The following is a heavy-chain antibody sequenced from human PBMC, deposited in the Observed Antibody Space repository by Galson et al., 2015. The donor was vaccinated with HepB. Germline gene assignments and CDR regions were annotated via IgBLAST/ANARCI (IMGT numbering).Heavy chain of an antibody. J-gene: IGHJ3*02. Sequence: SVKVSCKASGYTFTSYYMHWVRQAPGQGLEWMGIINPSGGSTSYAQKFQGRVTMTRDTSTSTVYMELSSLRSEDTAVYYCARDLDHYDSSGYLLSFDAFDIWGQGTMVTVSS. V-gene: IGHV1-46*03. CDR3: ARDLDHYDSSGYLLSFDAFDI. D-gene: IGHD3-22*01. CDR2: INPSGGST. CDR1: GYTFTSYY.